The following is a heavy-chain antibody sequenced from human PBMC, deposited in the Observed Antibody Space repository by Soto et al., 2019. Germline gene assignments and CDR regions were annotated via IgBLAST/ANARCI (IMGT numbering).Heavy chain of an antibody. CDR2: IWYDGSNK. D-gene: IGHD1-26*01. Sequence: GGSLRLSCAASGFTFSTYGMHWVRQAPGKGLEWVAVIWYDGSNKYYADSVKGRFTISRDNSKNTLYLQMNSLRAEDTAVYYCARDPRWELRFDYWGQGTLVTVSS. J-gene: IGHJ4*02. CDR3: ARDPRWELRFDY. V-gene: IGHV3-33*08. CDR1: GFTFSTYG.